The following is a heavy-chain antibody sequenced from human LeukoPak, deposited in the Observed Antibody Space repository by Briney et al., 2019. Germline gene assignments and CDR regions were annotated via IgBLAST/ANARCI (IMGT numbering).Heavy chain of an antibody. CDR3: AIQGFEELYHYYYPSMDL. CDR2: IYHSGST. J-gene: IGHJ6*03. V-gene: IGHV4-38-2*02. D-gene: IGHD3-10*01. CDR1: GYSITSGYY. Sequence: SQTLSLTCTVAGYSITSGYYWGWIRQPPAKGLVWIGRIYHSGSTYYNQSLKSRVTISVDTSKNQFSLTLSSVTAADTAVYYCAIQGFEELYHYYYPSMDLWPKGPTVTVSS.